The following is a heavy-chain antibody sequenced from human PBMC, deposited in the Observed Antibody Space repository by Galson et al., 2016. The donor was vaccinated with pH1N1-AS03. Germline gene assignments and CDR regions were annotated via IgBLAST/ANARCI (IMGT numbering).Heavy chain of an antibody. CDR1: GYPFTSYW. J-gene: IGHJ3*02. Sequence: QSGAEVKKPGESLRISCKGSGYPFTSYWINWVRQMPGKGLEWIGRIDPSDSYINYSPAFEGRVTISSDKSTTTVYLQWNDLKSADTAVYFCATGHYYSGLYRDAFDTWGQGTRVTVSS. V-gene: IGHV5-10-1*01. CDR3: ATGHYYSGLYRDAFDT. CDR2: IDPSDSYI. D-gene: IGHD1-26*01.